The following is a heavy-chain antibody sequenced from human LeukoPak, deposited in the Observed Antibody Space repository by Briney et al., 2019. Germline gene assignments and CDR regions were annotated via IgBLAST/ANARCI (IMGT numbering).Heavy chain of an antibody. CDR3: AKGYDILTGYSQEADY. Sequence: GGSLRLSCAASGFTFSSYGMHWVSQAPGKGLEWVAFIRYDGSNKYYADSVKGRFTISRDNSKNTLYLQMNSLRAEDTAVYYCAKGYDILTGYSQEADYWGQGTLVTVSS. D-gene: IGHD3-9*01. J-gene: IGHJ4*02. CDR1: GFTFSSYG. V-gene: IGHV3-30*02. CDR2: IRYDGSNK.